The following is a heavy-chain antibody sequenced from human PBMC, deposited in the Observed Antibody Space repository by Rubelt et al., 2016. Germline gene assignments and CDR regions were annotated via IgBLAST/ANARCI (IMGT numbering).Heavy chain of an antibody. CDR3: ARMVNDCWSGYHNWFDP. V-gene: IGHV3-30*01. Sequence: DSVKGRFTISRDNSKNTLYLQMNSLRAEDTAVYYCARMVNDCWSGYHNWFDPWGQGTLVTVSS. J-gene: IGHJ5*02. D-gene: IGHD3-3*01.